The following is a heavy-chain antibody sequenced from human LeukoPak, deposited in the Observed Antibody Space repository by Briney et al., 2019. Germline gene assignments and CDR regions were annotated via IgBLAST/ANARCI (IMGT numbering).Heavy chain of an antibody. V-gene: IGHV1-46*01. CDR3: AREHCSGGSCYSFSRVLDY. Sequence: WASVKVSCKASGYTFTSYYMHWVRQAPGQGLEWMGIINPSGGSTSYAQKFQGRVTMTRDMSTSTVYMELSSLRSEDTAVCYCAREHCSGGSCYSFSRVLDYWGQGTLVTVSS. J-gene: IGHJ4*02. CDR2: INPSGGST. CDR1: GYTFTSYY. D-gene: IGHD2-15*01.